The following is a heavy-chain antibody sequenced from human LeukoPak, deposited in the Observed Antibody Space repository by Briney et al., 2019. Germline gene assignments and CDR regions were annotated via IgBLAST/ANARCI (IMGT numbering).Heavy chain of an antibody. D-gene: IGHD1-26*01. CDR2: IIPILGIA. Sequence: SVKVSCKASGGTFSSYAISWVRQAPGQGLEWMGRIIPILGIANYAQKFQGRVTITADKSTSTAYMELSSLRSEDAAVYYCARGLGIGKDYWGQGTLVTVSS. CDR3: ARGLGIGKDY. V-gene: IGHV1-69*04. CDR1: GGTFSSYA. J-gene: IGHJ4*02.